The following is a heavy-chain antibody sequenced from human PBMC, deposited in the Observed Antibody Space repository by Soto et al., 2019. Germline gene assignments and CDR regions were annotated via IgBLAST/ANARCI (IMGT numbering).Heavy chain of an antibody. J-gene: IGHJ6*02. Sequence: GASVKVSCKASGGTFSSYAISWVRQAPGQGLEWMGGIIPIFGTANYAQKFQGRVTITADESTSTAYMELSSLRSEDTAVYYCARVVPAAKRHYYYYGMDVWGQGTTVTVSS. CDR1: GGTFSSYA. V-gene: IGHV1-69*13. D-gene: IGHD2-2*01. CDR3: ARVVPAAKRHYYYYGMDV. CDR2: IIPIFGTA.